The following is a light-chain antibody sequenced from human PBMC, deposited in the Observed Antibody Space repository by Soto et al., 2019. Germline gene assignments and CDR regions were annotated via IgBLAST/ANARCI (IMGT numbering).Light chain of an antibody. CDR1: SANIGSNY. V-gene: IGLV1-47*01. Sequence: QSVLTQSPSASGTPGQRVTISCSGSSANIGSNYVYWYQQFPGTAPRLLIYRADQRPSGVPDRFSGSKSGTSAPLAISGLRSEDEAAYYCAAWDDTVNGLVFGGGTQLTVL. CDR2: RAD. J-gene: IGLJ2*01. CDR3: AAWDDTVNGLV.